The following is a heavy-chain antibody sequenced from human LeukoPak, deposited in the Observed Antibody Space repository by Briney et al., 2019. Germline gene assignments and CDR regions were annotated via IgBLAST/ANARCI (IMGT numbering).Heavy chain of an antibody. Sequence: GGSLRLSCAASGFTFRSYVMSWVRLAPGKGLEWVSAISGSGGSTYYADSVKGRFTISRDNSKNTLYLQMNSLRAEDTAVYYCAKARGAYGDYDPLFDYWGRGTLVTVSS. CDR1: GFTFRSYV. CDR3: AKARGAYGDYDPLFDY. V-gene: IGHV3-23*01. D-gene: IGHD4-17*01. CDR2: ISGSGGST. J-gene: IGHJ4*02.